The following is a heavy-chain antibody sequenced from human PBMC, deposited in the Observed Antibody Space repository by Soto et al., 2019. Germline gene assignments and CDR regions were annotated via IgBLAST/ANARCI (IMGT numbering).Heavy chain of an antibody. CDR3: ARGSVLMVYASYYYGMDV. CDR1: GFTFSSYA. D-gene: IGHD2-8*01. Sequence: GGSLRLSCAASGFTFSSYAMHWVRQAPGKGLEWVAVISYDGSNKYYADSVKGRFTISRDNSKNTLYLQMNSLRAEDTAVYYCARGSVLMVYASYYYGMDVWGQGTTVTVSS. CDR2: ISYDGSNK. J-gene: IGHJ6*02. V-gene: IGHV3-30-3*01.